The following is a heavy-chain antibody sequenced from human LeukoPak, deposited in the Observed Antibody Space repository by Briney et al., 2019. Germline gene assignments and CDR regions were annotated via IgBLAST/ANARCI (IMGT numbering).Heavy chain of an antibody. J-gene: IGHJ4*02. CDR2: IYYSGST. Sequence: SETLSLTCTVSGGSISSYYWSWIRQPPGKGLEWIGYIYYSGSTYYNPSLKSRVTISVDTSKAQFSLKLSSVTAAATAVYCWAREGGYSYGPPGYWGQGTLVTVSS. CDR1: GGSISSYY. CDR3: AREGGYSYGPPGY. V-gene: IGHV4-59*12. D-gene: IGHD5-18*01.